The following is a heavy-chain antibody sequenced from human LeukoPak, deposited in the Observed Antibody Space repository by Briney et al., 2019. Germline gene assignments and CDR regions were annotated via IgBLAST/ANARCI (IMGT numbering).Heavy chain of an antibody. CDR3: ARDVTYHGGDWFDP. CDR1: EFTFSSYS. V-gene: IGHV3-48*04. Sequence: GGSLRLSCAASEFTFSSYSMSWVRQAPGKGLEWVSYISSTATSIYYADSVKGRYTVSRDNAKNSLYLQMNSLRAEDTAVYYCARDVTYHGGDWFDPWGQGTLVTVSS. CDR2: ISSTATSI. J-gene: IGHJ5*02. D-gene: IGHD4-23*01.